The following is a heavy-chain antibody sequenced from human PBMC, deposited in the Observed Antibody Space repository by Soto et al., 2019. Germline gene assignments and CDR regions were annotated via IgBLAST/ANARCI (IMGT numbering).Heavy chain of an antibody. CDR2: INSDGSST. Sequence: GGSLRLSCAASGFTFSSYWMHWVRQAPGKGLVWVSRINSDGSSTSYADSVKGRFTISRDNAKNTLYLQMNSLRAEDTAVYYCARGYQLLFFDYWGQGTLVTVSS. D-gene: IGHD2-2*01. J-gene: IGHJ4*02. V-gene: IGHV3-74*01. CDR1: GFTFSSYW. CDR3: ARGYQLLFFDY.